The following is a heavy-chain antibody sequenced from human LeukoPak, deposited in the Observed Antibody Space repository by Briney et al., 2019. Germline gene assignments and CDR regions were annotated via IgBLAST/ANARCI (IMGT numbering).Heavy chain of an antibody. Sequence: SETLSLTCTASGGSISSYYRSWIRQPAGKGLEWIGRIYTSGSTNYNPSRKSRVTMSVDTSKNQFSLKLSSVTAADTAVYYCARVACSSTSCYADYWGQGTLVTVSS. CDR1: GGSISSYY. CDR3: ARVACSSTSCYADY. CDR2: IYTSGST. J-gene: IGHJ4*02. D-gene: IGHD2-2*01. V-gene: IGHV4-4*07.